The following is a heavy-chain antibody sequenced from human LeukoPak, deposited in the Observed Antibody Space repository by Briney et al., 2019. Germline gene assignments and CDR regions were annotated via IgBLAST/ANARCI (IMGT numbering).Heavy chain of an antibody. CDR1: GGTFSSYA. D-gene: IGHD2-15*01. CDR3: ARGYCSGGSCYSDLLVYFDY. J-gene: IGHJ4*02. V-gene: IGHV1-69*13. CDR2: IIPILGTA. Sequence: ASVKVSCRASGGTFSSYAISWVRQAPGQGLEWMGGIIPILGTANYAQKFQGRVTITADESTSTAYMELSSLRSEDTAVYYCARGYCSGGSCYSDLLVYFDYWGQGTLVTVSS.